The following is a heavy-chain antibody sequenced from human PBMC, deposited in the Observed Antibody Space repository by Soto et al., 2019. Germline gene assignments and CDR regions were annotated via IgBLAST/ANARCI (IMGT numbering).Heavy chain of an antibody. CDR3: ARGEIAVAGTNAFDI. V-gene: IGHV1-46*01. Sequence: ASVKVSCKASGYTFTSYYMHWVRQAPGQGLEWMGIINPSGGSTSYAQKFQGRVTMTRDTSTSTVYMELSSLRSEDTAVYYCARGEIAVAGTNAFDIWGQGTMVTVSS. CDR2: INPSGGST. D-gene: IGHD6-19*01. J-gene: IGHJ3*02. CDR1: GYTFTSYY.